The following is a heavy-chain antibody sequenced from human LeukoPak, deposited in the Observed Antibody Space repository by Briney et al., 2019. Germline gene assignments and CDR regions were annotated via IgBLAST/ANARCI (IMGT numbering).Heavy chain of an antibody. D-gene: IGHD5-12*01. Sequence: ASVKVSCKASGGTFSSYAISWVRQTPGQGLEWMGGIIPIFGTANYAQKFQGRVTITADESTSTAYMELSSLRSEDTAVYYCARAFRGYPGAHFDYWGQGTLVTVSS. CDR3: ARAFRGYPGAHFDY. J-gene: IGHJ4*02. V-gene: IGHV1-69*13. CDR2: IIPIFGTA. CDR1: GGTFSSYA.